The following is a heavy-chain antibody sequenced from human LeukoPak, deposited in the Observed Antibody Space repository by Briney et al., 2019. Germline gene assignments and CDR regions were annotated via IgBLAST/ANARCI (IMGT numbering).Heavy chain of an antibody. CDR1: GFTFSSYA. J-gene: IGHJ5*02. D-gene: IGHD6-13*01. CDR3: AKDVSSWYPDNWFDP. CDR2: ISGSGGST. Sequence: GGSLRLSCAASGFTFSSYAMSWVRQAPGKGLEWVSAISGSGGSTYYADSVNGRFTISRDNSKNTLYLQMNSPRAEDTAVYYCAKDVSSWYPDNWFDPWGQGTLVTVSS. V-gene: IGHV3-23*01.